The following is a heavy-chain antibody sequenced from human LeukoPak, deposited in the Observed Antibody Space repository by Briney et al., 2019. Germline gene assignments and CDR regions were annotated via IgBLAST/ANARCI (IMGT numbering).Heavy chain of an antibody. CDR2: IIPIFGTA. Sequence: EASVKVSCKASGGTFSSYAISWVRQAPGQGLEWMGGIIPIFGTADYAQKFQGRVTITTDESTSTAYMELSSLRSEDTAVYYCAGTTSYFDYWGQGTLVTVSS. D-gene: IGHD2-2*01. CDR3: AGTTSYFDY. CDR1: GGTFSSYA. J-gene: IGHJ4*02. V-gene: IGHV1-69*05.